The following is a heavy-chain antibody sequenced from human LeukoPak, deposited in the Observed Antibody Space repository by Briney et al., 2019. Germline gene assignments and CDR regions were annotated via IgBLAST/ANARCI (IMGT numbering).Heavy chain of an antibody. CDR1: GGSISSYY. Sequence: SETLSLTCTVSGGSISSYYWSWIRQPPGKGLEWIGYVYYSGSTYYNPSLKSRVTISVDRSKNQFSLKLSSVTAADTAVYYCARGGYSGYVGYFDYWGQGTLVTVSS. J-gene: IGHJ4*02. V-gene: IGHV4-59*12. CDR2: VYYSGST. D-gene: IGHD5-12*01. CDR3: ARGGYSGYVGYFDY.